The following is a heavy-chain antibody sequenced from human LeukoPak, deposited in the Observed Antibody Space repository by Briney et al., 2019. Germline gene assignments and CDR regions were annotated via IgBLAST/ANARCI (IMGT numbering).Heavy chain of an antibody. Sequence: SETLSLTCTVSGYSISSGYYWGWIRQHPGKGLEWIGYIYYSGSTYCNPSLKSRVTISVDTSKNQFSLKLSSVTAADTAVYYCARHAIRFLEWSDYWGQGTLVTVSS. CDR1: GYSISSGYY. D-gene: IGHD3-3*01. J-gene: IGHJ4*02. CDR2: IYYSGST. V-gene: IGHV4-31*03. CDR3: ARHAIRFLEWSDY.